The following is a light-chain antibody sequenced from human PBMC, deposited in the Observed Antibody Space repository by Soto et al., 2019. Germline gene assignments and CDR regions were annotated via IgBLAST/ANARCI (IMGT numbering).Light chain of an antibody. V-gene: IGKV1-33*01. J-gene: IGKJ5*01. CDR1: QIISTY. CDR2: DAF. Sequence: DIQMTQSPSSLSASVGDRVTITCRASQIISTYLNWYQQKPGRAPKLLIYDAFNLEAGVPSRFRGSGSGTDFTFTISRLQPEDIATDDCQQYENLPTFGQGTRLEIK. CDR3: QQYENLPT.